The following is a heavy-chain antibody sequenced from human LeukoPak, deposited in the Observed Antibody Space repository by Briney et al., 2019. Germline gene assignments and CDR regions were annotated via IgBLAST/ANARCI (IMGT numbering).Heavy chain of an antibody. CDR2: INPSVGTT. CDR3: ARGYGDHGY. J-gene: IGHJ4*02. V-gene: IGHV1-46*01. CDR1: GYTFTKYY. D-gene: IGHD4-17*01. Sequence: ASVKVSCKASGYTFTKYYIHWVRQAPGQGLEWMGIINPSVGTTLYSQKFQGRVTMTTDTSTSTAYMELRSLRSDDTAMYYCARGYGDHGYWGQGTLITVSS.